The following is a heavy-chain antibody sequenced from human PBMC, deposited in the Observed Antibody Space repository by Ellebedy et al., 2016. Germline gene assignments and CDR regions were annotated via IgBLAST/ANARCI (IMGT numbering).Heavy chain of an antibody. Sequence: GSLRLSXTVSGGSISSSSYYWGWIRQPPGKGLEWIGSIYYSGSTYYNPSLKSRVTISVDTSKNQFSLKLSSVTAADTAVYYCARESSQFNDGTSYFDYWGQGTLVTVSS. V-gene: IGHV4-39*07. J-gene: IGHJ4*02. CDR1: GGSISSSSYY. CDR3: ARESSQFNDGTSYFDY. D-gene: IGHD2-2*01. CDR2: IYYSGST.